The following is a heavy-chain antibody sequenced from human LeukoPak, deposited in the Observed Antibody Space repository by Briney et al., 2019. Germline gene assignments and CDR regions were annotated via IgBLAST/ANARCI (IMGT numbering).Heavy chain of an antibody. CDR2: IKQDGSEK. D-gene: IGHD2-2*01. CDR3: ARDDCSSISCYHNWFDP. J-gene: IGHJ5*02. Sequence: GGSLRLSCAASGFTLSSYWMSWVCQARGKGLEWVANIKQDGSEKYYVDSVKGRFTISRDNAKYSLYLQMNSLRAEDTAVYYCARDDCSSISCYHNWFDPWGQGTLFTVSS. CDR1: GFTLSSYW. V-gene: IGHV3-7*01.